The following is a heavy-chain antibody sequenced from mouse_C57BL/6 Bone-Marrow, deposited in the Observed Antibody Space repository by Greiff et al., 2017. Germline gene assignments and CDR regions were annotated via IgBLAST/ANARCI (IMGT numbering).Heavy chain of an antibody. J-gene: IGHJ3*01. V-gene: IGHV1-50*01. CDR1: GYTFTSYW. D-gene: IGHD4-1*02. CDR3: ARSTGTVAY. Sequence: QVQLQQPGAELVKPGASVKLSCKASGYTFTSYWMQWVKQRPGQGLEWIGEIDPSDSYTNYNQKFKGKATLTVDTSSSTAYMQLSSLTSEDSAVYYCARSTGTVAYWGQGTLVTVSA. CDR2: IDPSDSYT.